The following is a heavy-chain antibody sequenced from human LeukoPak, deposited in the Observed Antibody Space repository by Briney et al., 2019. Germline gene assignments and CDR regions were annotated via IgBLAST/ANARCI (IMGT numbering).Heavy chain of an antibody. Sequence: PGGSLRLSCAASGFTFSSYWMTWVRQTPGKGLEWVSFISSSSTYRYYADSVKGRFTISRDNAKNSLYLQMNSLRAEDTAVYYCARSSGYVDYWGQGTLVTVSS. CDR2: ISSSSTYR. CDR3: ARSSGYVDY. D-gene: IGHD3-22*01. V-gene: IGHV3-21*01. CDR1: GFTFSSYW. J-gene: IGHJ4*02.